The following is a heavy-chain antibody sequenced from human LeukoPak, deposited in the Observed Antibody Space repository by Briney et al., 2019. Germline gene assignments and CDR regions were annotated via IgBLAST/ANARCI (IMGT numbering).Heavy chain of an antibody. Sequence: PSETLSLTCTVSGGSISSYYWSWIRQPPGKGLEWIGYIYYSGSTNYNPSLKSRVTISVDTSKNQFSLKLSSVTAADTAVYYCARVTVVGKYYYYGMDVWGQGTTVTVSS. D-gene: IGHD3-22*01. CDR1: GGSISSYY. CDR2: IYYSGST. J-gene: IGHJ6*02. CDR3: ARVTVVGKYYYYGMDV. V-gene: IGHV4-59*01.